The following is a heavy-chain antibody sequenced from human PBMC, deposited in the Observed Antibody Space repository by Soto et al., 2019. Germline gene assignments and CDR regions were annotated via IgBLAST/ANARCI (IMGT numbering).Heavy chain of an antibody. CDR3: AKIDPYDFWSGYYEAQYYFDY. D-gene: IGHD3-3*01. J-gene: IGHJ4*02. CDR2: ISGSGGST. Sequence: GGSLRLSCAASGFTFSSYAMSWVRQAPGKGLEWVSAISGSGGSTYYADSVKGRFTISRDNSKNTLYPQMNSLRAEDTAVYYCAKIDPYDFWSGYYEAQYYFDYWGQGTLVTVSS. V-gene: IGHV3-23*01. CDR1: GFTFSSYA.